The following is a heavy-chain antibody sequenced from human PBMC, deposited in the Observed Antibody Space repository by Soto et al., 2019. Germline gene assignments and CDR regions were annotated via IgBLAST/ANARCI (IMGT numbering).Heavy chain of an antibody. CDR2: ISSSLGHT. Sequence: GGSLRLSCAGSGFDFSDFHISWVRQAPGKGLEWISYISSSLGHTDYADSVKGRFTISRDNDKSSVFLEMSDLRSDDTAVYYCAANWQFGLNFWGQGTLVTVSS. J-gene: IGHJ4*02. D-gene: IGHD1-1*01. V-gene: IGHV3-11*03. CDR3: AANWQFGLNF. CDR1: GFDFSDFH.